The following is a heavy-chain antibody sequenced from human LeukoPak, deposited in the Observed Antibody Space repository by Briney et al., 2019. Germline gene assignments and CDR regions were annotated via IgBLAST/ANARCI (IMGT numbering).Heavy chain of an antibody. Sequence: SETLSLTCAVYGGSFSGYYWSWIRQPPGKGLEWIGEINHSGSTNYNPSLKSRVTISVDTSKNQFSLKLSSVTAADTAVYYCARHSSRYCSGGSCYFPFFDNWFDPWGQGTLVTASS. D-gene: IGHD2-15*01. CDR1: GGSFSGYY. CDR3: ARHSSRYCSGGSCYFPFFDNWFDP. CDR2: INHSGST. V-gene: IGHV4-34*01. J-gene: IGHJ5*02.